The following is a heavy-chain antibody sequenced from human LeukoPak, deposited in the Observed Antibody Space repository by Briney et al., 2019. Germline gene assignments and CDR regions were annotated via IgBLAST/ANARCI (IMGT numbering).Heavy chain of an antibody. D-gene: IGHD2-15*01. CDR1: GFTFDDYA. J-gene: IGHJ5*02. Sequence: PGRSLRLSCAASGFTFDDYAMHWVRQAPGKGLEWVSGISWNSGSIGYADSVRGRFTVSRDNAKNSLYLQMNSQRAEDTAVYYCARSCSGGTCNFPKFEPWGQGTLVTVSS. CDR3: ARSCSGGTCNFPKFEP. V-gene: IGHV3-9*01. CDR2: ISWNSGSI.